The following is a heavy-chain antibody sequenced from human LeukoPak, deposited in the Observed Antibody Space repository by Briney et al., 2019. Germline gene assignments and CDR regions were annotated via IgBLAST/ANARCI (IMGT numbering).Heavy chain of an antibody. CDR1: GGSISSYY. CDR3: ATIGSGYYSGFDY. D-gene: IGHD3-22*01. Sequence: SETLSLTCTVSGGSISSYYWSWIRQPPGKGLEWIGCIYYSGSTNYNPSLKSRVTISVDTSKNQFSLKLSSVTAADTAVYYCATIGSGYYSGFDYWGQGTLVTVSS. V-gene: IGHV4-59*01. CDR2: IYYSGST. J-gene: IGHJ4*02.